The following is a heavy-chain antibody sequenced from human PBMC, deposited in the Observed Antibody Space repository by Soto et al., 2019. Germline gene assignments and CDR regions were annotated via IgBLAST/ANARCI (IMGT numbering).Heavy chain of an antibody. D-gene: IGHD3-10*01. Sequence: EVQLVQSGAEVKKPGESLRISCKGSGYSFTSYWISWVRQMPGKGLEWMGRIDPSDSYTNYSPSFQGHVTISADKSISTAYLQWSSLKASDTAMYYCARLLYGSGSHPGWFDPWGQGTLVTVSS. CDR1: GYSFTSYW. CDR2: IDPSDSYT. CDR3: ARLLYGSGSHPGWFDP. J-gene: IGHJ5*02. V-gene: IGHV5-10-1*03.